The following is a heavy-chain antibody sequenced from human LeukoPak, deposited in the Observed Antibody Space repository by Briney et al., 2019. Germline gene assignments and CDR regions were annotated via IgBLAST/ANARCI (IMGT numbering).Heavy chain of an antibody. CDR2: IYQSGST. CDR3: ARADYDFWSGNLWFDP. CDR1: GGSISSRNW. J-gene: IGHJ5*02. Sequence: SGTLSLTCAVSGGSISSRNWWSWVRQTPGKGLEWIGEIYQSGSTNYNPSLESRVTMSVDKSKNQFSLKLSSVTAADTAVYYCARADYDFWSGNLWFDPWGQGTLVTVSS. D-gene: IGHD3-3*01. V-gene: IGHV4-4*02.